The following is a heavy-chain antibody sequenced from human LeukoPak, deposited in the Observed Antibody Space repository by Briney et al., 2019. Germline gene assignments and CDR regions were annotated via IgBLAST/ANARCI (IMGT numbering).Heavy chain of an antibody. CDR2: INTNSGGT. CDR1: GYTFTGYY. CDR3: AREEELWFGEFPLDY. Sequence: ASVKVSCKASGYTFTGYYMHWVRQAPGQGLEWMGWINTNSGGTNYAQKFQGRVTMTRDTSISTAYMELSRLRSEDTAVYYCAREEELWFGEFPLDYWGQGTLVTVSS. V-gene: IGHV1-2*02. D-gene: IGHD3-10*01. J-gene: IGHJ4*02.